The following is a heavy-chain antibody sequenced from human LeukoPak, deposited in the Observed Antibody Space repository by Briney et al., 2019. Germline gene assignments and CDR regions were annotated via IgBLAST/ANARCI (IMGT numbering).Heavy chain of an antibody. Sequence: ASVKVSCKASGYTFTSYDINWVRQATGQGLEWMAWMNPNSGNTGYAQEFQGRVTITRDTSINTAYMEVNSLSSEDTAVYYCARGGGWNYVGFDYWGQGTLVTVSS. CDR2: MNPNSGNT. V-gene: IGHV1-8*03. CDR1: GYTFTSYD. J-gene: IGHJ4*02. D-gene: IGHD1-7*01. CDR3: ARGGGWNYVGFDY.